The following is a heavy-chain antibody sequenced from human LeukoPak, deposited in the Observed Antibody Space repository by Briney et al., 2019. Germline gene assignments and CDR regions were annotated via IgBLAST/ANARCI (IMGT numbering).Heavy chain of an antibody. CDR3: ARANRVVPAAIRRSGAFDI. V-gene: IGHV3-21*01. D-gene: IGHD2-2*02. CDR1: GFTINSYS. J-gene: IGHJ3*02. Sequence: GGSLRLSCAASGFTINSYSMNWLRQAPGQELEWVSSISSSSSYIYYPDSVKGRFPISRDNAKNSLYLQMNSLRAEDTAVYYCARANRVVPAAIRRSGAFDIWGQGTMVTVSS. CDR2: ISSSSSYI.